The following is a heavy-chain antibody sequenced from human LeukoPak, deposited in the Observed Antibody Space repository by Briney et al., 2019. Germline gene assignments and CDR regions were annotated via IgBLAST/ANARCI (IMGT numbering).Heavy chain of an antibody. D-gene: IGHD6-13*01. V-gene: IGHV3-30*02. Sequence: GGSLRLSCAASGFTFSSYGMHWVRQAPGKGLEWVAFIRYDGSNKYYADSVKGRFTISRDNAKNSLYLQMNSLRAEDTAVYYCARDGEQQLVHDYWGQGTLVTVSS. CDR1: GFTFSSYG. J-gene: IGHJ4*02. CDR3: ARDGEQQLVHDY. CDR2: IRYDGSNK.